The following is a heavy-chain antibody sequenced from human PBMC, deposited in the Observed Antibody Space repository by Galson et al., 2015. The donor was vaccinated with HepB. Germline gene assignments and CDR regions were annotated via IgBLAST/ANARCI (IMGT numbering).Heavy chain of an antibody. CDR2: TYYRSKWYN. J-gene: IGHJ6*04. Sequence: CAISGDSVSSNSAAWNLIRQSPSRGLEWLGRTYYRSKWYNDYAVSVKSRITINPDTSKNQFSLQLNSVTPEDTAVYYCASGGGYDFWSGYSMDVWGKGTTATVSS. CDR3: ASGGGYDFWSGYSMDV. V-gene: IGHV6-1*01. D-gene: IGHD3-3*01. CDR1: GDSVSSNSAA.